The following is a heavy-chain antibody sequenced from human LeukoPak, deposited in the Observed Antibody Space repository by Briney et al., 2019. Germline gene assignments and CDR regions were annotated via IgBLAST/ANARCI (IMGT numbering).Heavy chain of an antibody. V-gene: IGHV1-18*01. CDR2: ISAYNGNT. CDR1: GYTFTSYG. J-gene: IGHJ6*02. CDR3: ARERGHTIFGVVSYGMDV. D-gene: IGHD3-3*01. Sequence: ASVKVSCKASGYTFTSYGISWVRQAPGQGLEWMGWISAYNGNTNYAQKLQGRVTMTTDTSTSTAYMELRSLRSDDTAVYYCARERGHTIFGVVSYGMDVWGQGTTVTVSS.